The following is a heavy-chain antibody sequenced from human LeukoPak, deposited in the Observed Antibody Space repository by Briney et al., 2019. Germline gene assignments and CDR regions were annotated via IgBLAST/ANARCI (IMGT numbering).Heavy chain of an antibody. CDR2: ISTYNGNT. CDR3: ARDRRYDFWSGYYNYKCYYYGMDV. J-gene: IGHJ6*02. D-gene: IGHD3-3*01. V-gene: IGHV1-18*01. CDR1: GYTFTSYG. Sequence: ASVKVSCKASGYTFTSYGISWVRQAPGQGLEWMGWISTYNGNTNYAHKFQGRVTLTTDTSTSTASMELRSLRSDDTAVYYCARDRRYDFWSGYYNYKCYYYGMDVWGQGTTVTVSS.